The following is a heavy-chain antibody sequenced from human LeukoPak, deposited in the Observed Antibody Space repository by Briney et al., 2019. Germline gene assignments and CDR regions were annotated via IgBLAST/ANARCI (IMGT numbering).Heavy chain of an antibody. V-gene: IGHV3-23*01. CDR3: ARVPYYDSSGYYDY. CDR1: GFTFSSYG. D-gene: IGHD3-22*01. Sequence: PGGSLRLSCAASGFTFSSYGMSWVRQAPGKGLEWVSAISGSGGSTYYADSVKGRFTISRDNAKNSLYLQMNSLRAEDTAVYYCARVPYYDSSGYYDYWGQGTLVTVSS. CDR2: ISGSGGST. J-gene: IGHJ4*02.